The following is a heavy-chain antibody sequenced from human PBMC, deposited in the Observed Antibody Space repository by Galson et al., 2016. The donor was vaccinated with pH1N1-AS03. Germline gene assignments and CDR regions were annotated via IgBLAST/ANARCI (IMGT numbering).Heavy chain of an antibody. Sequence: SLRLSCAASGFTFDDYAMHWVRQPPGKGLEWVSFITWDGASTYYADSVRGRFTNSRDSGKHSVYLQMDSLRGEDTALYYCAKDMHHRSAWEVFESWGQGTLVTVSS. CDR3: AKDMHHRSAWEVFES. CDR1: GFTFDDYA. CDR2: ITWDGAST. D-gene: IGHD1-26*01. V-gene: IGHV3-43D*03. J-gene: IGHJ4*02.